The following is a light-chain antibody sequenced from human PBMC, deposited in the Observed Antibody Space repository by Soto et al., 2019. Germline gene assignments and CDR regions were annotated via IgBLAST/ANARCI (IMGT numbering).Light chain of an antibody. CDR3: QQYYSSPLT. J-gene: IGKJ4*01. V-gene: IGKV4-1*01. Sequence: DIVMTQSPDSLAVSLGERATINCKSSQSVLYASNKDFLAWFQQKPGQPPKLLIFWASDRESGVPERFSGSGSETDFTLTISSVQAEDVATYYCQQYYSSPLTFGGGTKVEIK. CDR2: WAS. CDR1: QSVLYASNKDF.